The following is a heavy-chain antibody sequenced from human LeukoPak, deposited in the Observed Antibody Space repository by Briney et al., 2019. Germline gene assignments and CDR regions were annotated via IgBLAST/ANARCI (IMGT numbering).Heavy chain of an antibody. CDR1: GFTFSSYG. CDR3: ATRITMVRGVIDDY. D-gene: IGHD3-10*01. Sequence: PGGSLRLSCAASGFTFSSYGMHWVRQAPGKGLEWVAVIWYDGSNKYYAGSVKGRFTISRDNSKNTLYLQMNSLRAEDTAVYYCATRITMVRGVIDDYWGQGTLVTVSS. V-gene: IGHV3-33*01. CDR2: IWYDGSNK. J-gene: IGHJ4*02.